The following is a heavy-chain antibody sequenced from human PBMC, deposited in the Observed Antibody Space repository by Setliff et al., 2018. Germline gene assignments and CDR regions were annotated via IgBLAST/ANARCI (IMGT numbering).Heavy chain of an antibody. J-gene: IGHJ3*02. CDR3: VGDPPQSGYAFAI. V-gene: IGHV3-7*01. D-gene: IGHD7-27*01. Sequence: GGSLRLSCSASGLTFSSYHMYWVRQAPGKGLEWVANINQRESAKLYADSVKGRFTISRDNPKNTLYLQMNSLRVDDTAVYYCVGDPPQSGYAFAIWGQGTMVTVSS. CDR1: GLTFSSYH. CDR2: INQRESAK.